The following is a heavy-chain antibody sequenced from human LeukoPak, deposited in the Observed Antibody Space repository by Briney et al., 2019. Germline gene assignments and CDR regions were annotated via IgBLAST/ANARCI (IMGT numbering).Heavy chain of an antibody. Sequence: SVKVSCKASGGTFSSYAISWVRQAPGQGLEWMGGIIPIFGTANYAQKFQGRVTITADESTSTAYMELSSLRSEDTAVYYCARGDHYDYVRGSYRPRYFDYWGQGTLVTVSS. D-gene: IGHD3-16*02. CDR2: IIPIFGTA. J-gene: IGHJ4*02. CDR3: ARGDHYDYVRGSYRPRYFDY. V-gene: IGHV1-69*13. CDR1: GGTFSSYA.